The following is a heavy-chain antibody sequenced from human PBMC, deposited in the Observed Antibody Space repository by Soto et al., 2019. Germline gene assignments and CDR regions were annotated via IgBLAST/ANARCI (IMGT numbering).Heavy chain of an antibody. Sequence: QVHLVQSGAEVKKPGSSVRVSCKTSGGTFSSYSFTWVRQAPGQGLEWMGEIIPILNTANFAQKFQTRVTITAHEPTGTVYIDLSSLSPDDAAVYYCARVDYDSTYGFYYSGLDVWGPGTTLTVSS. J-gene: IGHJ6*02. V-gene: IGHV1-69*01. CDR3: ARVDYDSTYGFYYSGLDV. CDR2: IIPILNTA. CDR1: GGTFSSYS. D-gene: IGHD3-10*01.